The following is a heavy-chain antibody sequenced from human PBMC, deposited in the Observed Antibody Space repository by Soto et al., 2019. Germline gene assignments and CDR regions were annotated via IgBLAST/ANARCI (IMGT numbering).Heavy chain of an antibody. Sequence: QVQLVQSGAEVKKPGASVKVSCKASGYTFTSYAMHWVRQAPGQRLEWMGWINAGNGNTKYSQKFQGRVTITRDTSASPAYMELRSLRSEDTAVYYCARDGSGYSYGRAFDYWGQGTLVTVSS. CDR3: ARDGSGYSYGRAFDY. D-gene: IGHD5-18*01. V-gene: IGHV1-3*01. J-gene: IGHJ4*02. CDR1: GYTFTSYA. CDR2: INAGNGNT.